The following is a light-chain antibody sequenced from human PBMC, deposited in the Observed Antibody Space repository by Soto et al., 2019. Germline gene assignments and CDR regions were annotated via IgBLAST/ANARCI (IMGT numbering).Light chain of an antibody. V-gene: IGKV1-9*01. CDR1: QDISSY. J-gene: IGKJ2*01. CDR2: DAS. CDR3: QQLSSHPYT. Sequence: QLTQSPSSLSASVGDRVTITCRASQDISSYLAWYQQRPGKAPKLLIYDASTLQSGVPSRVGGSGSGTDFTLTITSLQPEDFATYYCQQLSSHPYTFGQGTKLEIK.